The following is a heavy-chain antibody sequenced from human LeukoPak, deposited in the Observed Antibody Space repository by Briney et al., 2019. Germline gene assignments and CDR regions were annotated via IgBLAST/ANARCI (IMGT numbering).Heavy chain of an antibody. Sequence: GGSLRLSCAASGFTFSSYSMNWVRQAPGKGLEWVAVISYDGSNKYYADSVKGRFTTSRDNSKNTLYLQMNSLRAEDTAVYYCAKDGSTPFDYWGQGTLVTVSS. D-gene: IGHD6-13*01. CDR1: GFTFSSYS. J-gene: IGHJ4*02. V-gene: IGHV3-30*18. CDR2: ISYDGSNK. CDR3: AKDGSTPFDY.